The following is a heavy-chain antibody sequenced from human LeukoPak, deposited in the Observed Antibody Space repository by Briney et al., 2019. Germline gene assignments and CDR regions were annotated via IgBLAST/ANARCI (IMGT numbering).Heavy chain of an antibody. CDR1: GASINSYY. V-gene: IGHV4-59*01. CDR2: IYYSGST. CDR3: ASVGYGDYV. J-gene: IGHJ4*02. Sequence: SETLSLTCTVSGASINSYYWSWIRQPPGKGRGGIGYIYYSGSTNYNPSLKSRVTISVDTSKNQFSLKLSSVTAADTAVYYCASVGYGDYVWGQGTLVTVSS. D-gene: IGHD4-17*01.